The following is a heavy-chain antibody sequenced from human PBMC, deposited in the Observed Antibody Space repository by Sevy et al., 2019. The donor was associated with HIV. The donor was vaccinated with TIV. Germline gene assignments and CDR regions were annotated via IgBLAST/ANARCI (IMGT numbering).Heavy chain of an antibody. Sequence: GGSLRLSCAASGFTFSSYAMHWVRQAPGKGLEWVAVISYGGSNKYYADSVKGRFTISRDNSKNTLYLQMNSLRAEDTAVYYCARDVAAAGTEYNWFDPWGQGTLVTVSS. D-gene: IGHD6-13*01. CDR2: ISYGGSNK. CDR1: GFTFSSYA. CDR3: ARDVAAAGTEYNWFDP. V-gene: IGHV3-30-3*01. J-gene: IGHJ5*02.